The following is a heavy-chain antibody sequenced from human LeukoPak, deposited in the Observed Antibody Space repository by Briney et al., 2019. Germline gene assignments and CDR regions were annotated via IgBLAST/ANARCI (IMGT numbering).Heavy chain of an antibody. CDR1: GFIFNQYG. Sequence: GGSLRLSCTGSGFIFNQYGMMWVRQAPGKGPEWLSYISATTSTLYYVDSVKGRFTISRDNTKSSLYLQMNSLRAEDTAVYYCAKCGGDCYFKYYFDYWGQGTLVTVSS. CDR2: ISATTSTL. J-gene: IGHJ4*02. V-gene: IGHV3-48*01. D-gene: IGHD2-21*02. CDR3: AKCGGDCYFKYYFDY.